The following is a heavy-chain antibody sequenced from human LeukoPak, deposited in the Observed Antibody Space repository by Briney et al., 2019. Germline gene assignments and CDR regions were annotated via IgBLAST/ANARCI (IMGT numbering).Heavy chain of an antibody. CDR3: ARVGSSSWANFDY. CDR2: LSYSGTT. Sequence: PSETLSLTCTVSGGSISSSDNYWGWIRQPPGKTLEWIGSLSYSGTTNYNPSLKSRAAISLDMSKNQFSLRVSSVTAADTAVYYCARVGSSSWANFDYWGQGTLVTVSS. D-gene: IGHD6-13*01. CDR1: GGSISSSDNY. V-gene: IGHV4-39*07. J-gene: IGHJ4*02.